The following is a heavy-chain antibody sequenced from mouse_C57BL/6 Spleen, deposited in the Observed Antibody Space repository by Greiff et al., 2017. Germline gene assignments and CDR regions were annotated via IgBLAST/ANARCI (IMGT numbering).Heavy chain of an antibody. J-gene: IGHJ4*01. CDR3: AKYSNDYYAMDY. CDR1: GFTFSSYA. CDR2: ISDGGSYT. D-gene: IGHD2-5*01. V-gene: IGHV5-4*03. Sequence: DVMLVESGGGLVKPGGSLKLSCAASGFTFSSYAMSWVRQTPEKRLEWVATISDGGSYTYSPDNVKGRFTIARDNAKNNLYLQMSHLKSEDTAMYYCAKYSNDYYAMDYWGQGTSVTVSS.